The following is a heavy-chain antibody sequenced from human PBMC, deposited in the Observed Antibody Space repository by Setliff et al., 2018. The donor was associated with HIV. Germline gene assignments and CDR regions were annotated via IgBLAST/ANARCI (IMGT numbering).Heavy chain of an antibody. Sequence: PSETLSLTCTVSGGSISSGSYYWGWIRQPPGKGLEYIGNIYQSGTTYYNSSLSSRVTMSLDTSKNQFSLKLSSVTAADTAVYYCARDGPLEGSYRYYYYYMDVWGKGTTVTVSS. V-gene: IGHV4-39*07. CDR2: IYQSGTT. CDR3: ARDGPLEGSYRYYYYYMDV. D-gene: IGHD3-10*01. J-gene: IGHJ6*03. CDR1: GGSISSGSYY.